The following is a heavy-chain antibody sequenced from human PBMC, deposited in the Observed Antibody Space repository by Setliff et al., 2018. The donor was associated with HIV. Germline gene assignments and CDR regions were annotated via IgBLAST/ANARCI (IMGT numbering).Heavy chain of an antibody. V-gene: IGHV4-30-4*08. Sequence: SETLSLTCTVSGGSISSGYYYWSWIRQHPGKGLEWIGYIYYSGNPFYNPSLKSRVTTSVDTPKNQFSLKLNSVTAADTAVYYCAKTIGRYFDMFDNWGQGTLVTVSS. J-gene: IGHJ4*02. CDR3: AKTIGRYFDMFDN. D-gene: IGHD3-9*01. CDR2: IYYSGNP. CDR1: GGSISSGYYY.